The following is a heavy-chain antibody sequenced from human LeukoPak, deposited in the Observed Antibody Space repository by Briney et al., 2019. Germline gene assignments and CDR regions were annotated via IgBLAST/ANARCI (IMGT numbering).Heavy chain of an antibody. CDR3: ARVAGIAAAGGYFDP. CDR2: INPNSGGT. J-gene: IGHJ5*02. Sequence: GASVKVSCKASGYTFTGYYMHWVRQAPGQGLEWMGRINPNSGGTNYAQKFQGKVTMTRDTSISTAYMELSRLRSDDTAVYYCARVAGIAAAGGYFDPWGQGTLVTVSS. CDR1: GYTFTGYY. V-gene: IGHV1-2*06. D-gene: IGHD6-13*01.